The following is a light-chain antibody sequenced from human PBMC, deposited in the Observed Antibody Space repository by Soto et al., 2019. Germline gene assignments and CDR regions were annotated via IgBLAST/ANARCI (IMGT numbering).Light chain of an antibody. CDR2: GAS. CDR1: QSVSSN. Sequence: DIVMTQSPATLSVSPGERATLSCRASQSVSSNLAWYQQKPGQAPRLLIYGASSRATGIPARFRGSGSGTEFTLTISSLQSEDFAVYYCQQYNNWPITFGQGTRLE. V-gene: IGKV3-15*01. J-gene: IGKJ5*01. CDR3: QQYNNWPIT.